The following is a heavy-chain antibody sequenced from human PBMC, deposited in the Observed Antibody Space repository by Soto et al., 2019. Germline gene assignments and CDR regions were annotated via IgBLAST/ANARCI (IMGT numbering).Heavy chain of an antibody. V-gene: IGHV1-3*01. J-gene: IGHJ5*02. CDR1: LYTFTSDA. D-gene: IGHD4-17*01. Sequence: ASVKVSCKASLYTFTSDAMHWLRQAPVQRLDWIGWINAGNGNTKYSQKFQGRVTITRDTSASTAYMELSSLRSEDTAVYYCARSQDYGDYAGWFDPWGQGTLVTVSS. CDR3: ARSQDYGDYAGWFDP. CDR2: INAGNGNT.